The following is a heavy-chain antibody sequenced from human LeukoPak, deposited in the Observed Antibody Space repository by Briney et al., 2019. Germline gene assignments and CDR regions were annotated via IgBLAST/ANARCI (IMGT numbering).Heavy chain of an antibody. D-gene: IGHD3-22*01. CDR3: ARVVLDSSGSI. J-gene: IGHJ3*02. V-gene: IGHV4-34*01. CDR1: GGSFSGYY. CDR2: INHSGST. Sequence: PSGTLSLTCAVYGGSFSGYYWSWIRQPPGKGLEWIGEINHSGSTNYNPSLKSRVTISVDTSKNQFSLKLSSVTAADTAVYYCARVVLDSSGSIWGQGTMVTVSS.